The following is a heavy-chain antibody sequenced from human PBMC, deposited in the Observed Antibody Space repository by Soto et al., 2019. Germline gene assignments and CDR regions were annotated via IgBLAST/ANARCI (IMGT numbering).Heavy chain of an antibody. CDR2: ISSSGGTT. CDR3: AKDIQGRGATTGDDAFDI. D-gene: IGHD1-1*01. Sequence: PGGSLRLSCVGSEFTFGNYAMNWVRQAPGEGPEWVSLISSSGGTTYYADTVKGRFSISRDNSKNTLYLQMNSLRVEDTAIYYCAKDIQGRGATTGDDAFDIWGQGTMVTVSS. CDR1: EFTFGNYA. J-gene: IGHJ3*02. V-gene: IGHV3-23*01.